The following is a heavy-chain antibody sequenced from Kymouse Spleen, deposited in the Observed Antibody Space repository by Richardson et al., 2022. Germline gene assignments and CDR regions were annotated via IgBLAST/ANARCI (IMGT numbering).Heavy chain of an antibody. CDR1: GGSFSGYY. Sequence: QVQLQQWGAGLLKPSETLSLTCAVYGGSFSGYYWSWIRQPPGKGLEWIGEINHSGSTNYNPSLKSRVTISVDTSKNQFSLKLSSVTAADTAVYYCARRAAARSYYYGMDVWGQGTTVTVSS. CDR2: INHSGST. D-gene: IGHD6-6*01. J-gene: IGHJ6*02. CDR3: ARRAAARSYYYGMDV. V-gene: IGHV4-34*01.